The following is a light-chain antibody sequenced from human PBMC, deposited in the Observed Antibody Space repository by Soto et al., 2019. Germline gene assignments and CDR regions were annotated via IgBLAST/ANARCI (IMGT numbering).Light chain of an antibody. J-gene: IGKJ1*01. V-gene: IGKV3-20*01. Sequence: EIVLTQSPGTLSLSPGERGTLSCRASQSLTSNSLAWYQKRPGQAPRLLVYGASTRVTDIPDRFSGSGSGTDFTLTIHGLEPDDFAVYYCQQYGDSPPSTFGQGTKVEV. CDR1: QSLTSNS. CDR3: QQYGDSPPST. CDR2: GAS.